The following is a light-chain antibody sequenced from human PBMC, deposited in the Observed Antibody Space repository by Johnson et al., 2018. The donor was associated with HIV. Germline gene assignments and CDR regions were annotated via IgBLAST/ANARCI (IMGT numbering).Light chain of an antibody. V-gene: IGLV1-51*01. Sequence: QSVLTQPPSVSAAPGQTVTISCSGSSSNVGSSFVSWYRQVPGTAPKLLIYDNNKRPSGIPGRFSGSKSGTSATLSITGLQNGDEADYSCGTWYSSLTAYVFGAVTKVTVL. CDR3: GTWYSSLTAYV. J-gene: IGLJ1*01. CDR1: SSNVGSSF. CDR2: DNN.